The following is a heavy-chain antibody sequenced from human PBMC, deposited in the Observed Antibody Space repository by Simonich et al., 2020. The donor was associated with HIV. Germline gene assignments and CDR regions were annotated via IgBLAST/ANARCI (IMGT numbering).Heavy chain of an antibody. J-gene: IGHJ6*02. D-gene: IGHD1-26*01. CDR2: SNPNSGGT. CDR1: GYNFAGNY. Sequence: QVQLVQSGAEVKKPGASVKVSCKASGYNFAGNYIHWERQSPGQGLEWMGWSNPNSGGTISVQKFQARVTMTRDTSISTAYMELSRLRSDDTAVYYCARALKWELPPYYYYYGMDVWGQGTTVTVSS. V-gene: IGHV1-2*02. CDR3: ARALKWELPPYYYYYGMDV.